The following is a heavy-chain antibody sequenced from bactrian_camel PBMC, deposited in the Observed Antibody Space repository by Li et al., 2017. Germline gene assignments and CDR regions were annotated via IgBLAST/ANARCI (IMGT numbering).Heavy chain of an antibody. J-gene: IGHJ2*01. Sequence: VQLVESGGGLVQPGGSVRLSCQASGFNFNSYWMNWVRQAPGKGLEWVASSGAGNTYYRDSVKGRFTFSRDNAKNTLNLQMNSLKTEDTAVYYCATDKGRSGGSWYRYFERWGQGTQVTVS. D-gene: IGHD6*01. CDR3: ATDKGRSGGSWYRYFER. CDR2: SGAGNT. CDR1: GFNFNSYW. V-gene: IGHV3S1*01.